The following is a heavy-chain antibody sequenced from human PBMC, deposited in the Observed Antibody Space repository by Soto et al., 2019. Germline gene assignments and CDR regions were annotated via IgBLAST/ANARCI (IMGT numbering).Heavy chain of an antibody. D-gene: IGHD3-16*01. J-gene: IGHJ4*02. CDR1: GFTFTNYW. CDR3: ARAEGGFVHHDC. V-gene: IGHV3-7*05. Sequence: PGGSLRLSCAVSGFTFTNYWMNWVRQAPGKGLEWVANIKQDGSEKYYVDSVKGRFTISRDNAKNSLYLQMNSLRAEDTAVYYCARAEGGFVHHDCWGQGTLVTVSS. CDR2: IKQDGSEK.